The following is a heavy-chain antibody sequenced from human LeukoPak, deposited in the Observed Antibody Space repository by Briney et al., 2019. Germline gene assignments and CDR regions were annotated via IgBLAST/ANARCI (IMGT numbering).Heavy chain of an antibody. D-gene: IGHD1-26*01. V-gene: IGHV3-7*03. Sequence: PGGSLRLSCAASGFTFSSYSMNWVRQAPGKGLEWVANIKEDGSEINYVDSVKGRFTISRDNAKNSLFLQMNSLRSDDTAVYYCARDRWELTRYFDLWGRGTLVTVSS. CDR2: IKEDGSEI. CDR3: ARDRWELTRYFDL. J-gene: IGHJ2*01. CDR1: GFTFSSYS.